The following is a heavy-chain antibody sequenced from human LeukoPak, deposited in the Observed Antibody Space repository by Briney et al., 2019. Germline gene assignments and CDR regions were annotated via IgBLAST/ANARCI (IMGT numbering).Heavy chain of an antibody. CDR2: IKQDGSEK. CDR1: GFTFSSYW. J-gene: IGHJ4*02. CDR3: AKGTGDMGYYFDR. V-gene: IGHV3-7*03. Sequence: GGSLRLSCAASGFTFSSYWMSWVRQAPGKGLEWVANIKQDGSEKYYVDSVKGRFTISRDNSENTLYLQMGGLRAEDTAVYYCAKGTGDMGYYFDRWGQGTLVTVSS. D-gene: IGHD7-27*01.